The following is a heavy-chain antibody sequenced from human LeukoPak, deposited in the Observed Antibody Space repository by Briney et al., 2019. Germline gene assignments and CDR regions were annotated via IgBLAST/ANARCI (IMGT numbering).Heavy chain of an antibody. CDR1: GYTFTSYG. Sequence: SVKVSCKPSGYTFTSYGISWVRQAPGQGLEWMGGIIPIFGTANYAQKFQGRVTITADESTSTAYMELSSLRSEDTAVYYCARGTSNWGSPYNWFDPWGQGTLVTVSS. V-gene: IGHV1-69*13. J-gene: IGHJ5*02. D-gene: IGHD7-27*01. CDR2: IIPIFGTA. CDR3: ARGTSNWGSPYNWFDP.